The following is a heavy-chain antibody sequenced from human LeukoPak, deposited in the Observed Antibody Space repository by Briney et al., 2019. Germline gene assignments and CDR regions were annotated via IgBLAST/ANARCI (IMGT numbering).Heavy chain of an antibody. CDR3: ARDLSYGFDY. V-gene: IGHV3-74*01. J-gene: IGHJ4*02. CDR2: IVTDGSTT. Sequence: GGSLRLSCAASGFTFSSYWMHWVRQVPGKGLVWVSRIVTDGSTTTYADSVKGRFTISRDNAKNTLYLQMNSLRADDTAVYYCARDLSYGFDYWGQGTPDTVSS. CDR1: GFTFSSYW. D-gene: IGHD3-16*02.